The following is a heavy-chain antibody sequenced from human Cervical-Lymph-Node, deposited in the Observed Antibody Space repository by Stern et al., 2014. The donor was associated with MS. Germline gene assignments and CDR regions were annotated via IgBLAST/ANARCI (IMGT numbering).Heavy chain of an antibody. D-gene: IGHD4-23*01. CDR3: ASGGQMEY. Sequence: MQLVESGAAVKKPGAPVTVSCKTSGYHFIDYYLHWGRQAPGPGLEWMGWINPNMGNTKFAEKFQGTVIMTSDTSISTAYMEVSSLTSDDTAVYYCASGGQMEYWGQGTLVTVSS. CDR1: GYHFIDYY. J-gene: IGHJ4*02. V-gene: IGHV1-2*02. CDR2: INPNMGNT.